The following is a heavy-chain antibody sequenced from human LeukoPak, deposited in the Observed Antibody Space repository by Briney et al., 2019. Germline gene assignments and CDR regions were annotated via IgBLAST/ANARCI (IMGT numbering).Heavy chain of an antibody. CDR1: GGSISSSSYY. CDR3: ARRTIGYCSTSSCYLFDY. V-gene: IGHV4-39*01. J-gene: IGHJ4*02. D-gene: IGHD2-2*03. CDR2: IYYSGST. Sequence: SETLSLTCTVSGGSISSSSYYWGWIRQPPGKGLEWIGSIYYSGSTYYNPSLKSRVTISVDTSKNQFSLKLRSVTAADTGVYYCARRTIGYCSTSSCYLFDYWGQGTLVTVSS.